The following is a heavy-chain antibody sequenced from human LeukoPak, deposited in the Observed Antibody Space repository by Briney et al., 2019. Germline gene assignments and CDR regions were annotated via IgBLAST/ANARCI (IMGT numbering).Heavy chain of an antibody. J-gene: IGHJ5*02. CDR3: ARRGVSTYYYDSSGYLTYWFDP. CDR1: GGSISSSSYS. D-gene: IGHD3-22*01. V-gene: IGHV4-39*01. CDR2: IYYSGST. Sequence: PSETLSLTCTVSGGSISSSSYSWGWIRQPPGKGLERIGSIYYSGSTYYNPSLKSRVTISVDTSKNQFSLKLSSVTAADTAVYYCARRGVSTYYYDSSGYLTYWFDPWGQGTLVTVSS.